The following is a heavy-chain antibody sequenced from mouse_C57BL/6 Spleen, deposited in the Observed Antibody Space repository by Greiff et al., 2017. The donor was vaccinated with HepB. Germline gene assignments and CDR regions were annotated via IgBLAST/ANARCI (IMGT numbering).Heavy chain of an antibody. D-gene: IGHD1-1*01. CDR3: AKITTVVAGDY. J-gene: IGHJ4*01. CDR1: GYTFTSYW. V-gene: IGHV1-64*01. CDR2: IHPNSGST. Sequence: QVQLKQPGAELVKPGASVKLSCKASGYTFTSYWMHWVKQRPGQGLEWIGMIHPNSGSTNYNEKFKSKATLTVDKSSSTAYMQLSSLTSEDSAVYYCAKITTVVAGDYWGQGTSVTVSS.